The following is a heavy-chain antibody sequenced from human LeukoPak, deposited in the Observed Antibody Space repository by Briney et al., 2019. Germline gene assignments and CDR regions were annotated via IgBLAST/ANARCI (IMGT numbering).Heavy chain of an antibody. Sequence: PSETLSLTCAVYGGSFSGYYWSWIRQPPGKGLEWIGEINHRGSTNYNPSLKSRVTISVDTSKNQFSLKLSSVTAADTAVYYCARGKQRNYFDLWGRGTLVTVSS. V-gene: IGHV4-34*01. J-gene: IGHJ2*01. D-gene: IGHD6-25*01. CDR2: INHRGST. CDR1: GGSFSGYY. CDR3: ARGKQRNYFDL.